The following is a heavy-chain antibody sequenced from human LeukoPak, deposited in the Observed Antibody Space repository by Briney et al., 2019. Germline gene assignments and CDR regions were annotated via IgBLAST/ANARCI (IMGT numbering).Heavy chain of an antibody. D-gene: IGHD1-26*01. CDR2: IYFSGTT. CDR1: GGSISSGAYY. V-gene: IGHV4-31*03. CDR3: ARDLGGIYFDY. Sequence: SETLSLTCTVSGGSISSGAYYWSWIRQHPGKGLEWIGYIYFSGTTYYNPSLEGRLTISVDTSKSQFSLRLSSVTAADTAVYYCARDLGGIYFDYWGQGTLVTVSS. J-gene: IGHJ4*02.